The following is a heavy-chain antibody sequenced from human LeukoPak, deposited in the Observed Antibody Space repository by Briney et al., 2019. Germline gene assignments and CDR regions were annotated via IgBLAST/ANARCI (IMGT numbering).Heavy chain of an antibody. J-gene: IGHJ4*02. V-gene: IGHV3-53*01. CDR2: IYDDGSP. Sequence: PGGSLRLSCAASGFTFSSYGMSWVRQAPGKGLEWVSVIYDDGSPYYADSVKGRFTISRDNSQNTVSLQMISLRPEDTAVYYCVRVSSVTQTSYGHCGHWGQGTLVTVSS. CDR1: GFTFSSYG. CDR3: VRVSSVTQTSYGHCGH. D-gene: IGHD3-16*01.